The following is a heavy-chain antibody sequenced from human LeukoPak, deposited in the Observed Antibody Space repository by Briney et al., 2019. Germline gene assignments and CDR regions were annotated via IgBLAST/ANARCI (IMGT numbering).Heavy chain of an antibody. CDR1: GFTFRTYA. D-gene: IGHD4-17*01. CDR3: AKANGDYFDY. Sequence: PGGSLRLSCAASGFTFRTYAMSWVRQAPGKGLEWVSAISGSGGSTYYADSVEGRFTISRDNSKNTLYLQMNSLRAEDTAVYYCAKANGDYFDYWGQGTLVTVSS. V-gene: IGHV3-23*01. J-gene: IGHJ4*02. CDR2: ISGSGGST.